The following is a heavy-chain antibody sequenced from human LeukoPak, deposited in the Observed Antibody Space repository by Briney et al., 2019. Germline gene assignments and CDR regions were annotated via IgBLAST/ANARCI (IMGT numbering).Heavy chain of an antibody. D-gene: IGHD6-13*01. CDR2: INPNSGGT. Sequence: ASVTVSCKASGYTFTGCYMHWVRQAPGQGLEGMGWINPNSGGTNYAQKFQGRITMTRDTSISTAYMELSRLRSDDTAVYYCARLTTGYSSSWYPIKSFDYWGQGTLVTVSS. V-gene: IGHV1-2*02. J-gene: IGHJ4*02. CDR1: GYTFTGCY. CDR3: ARLTTGYSSSWYPIKSFDY.